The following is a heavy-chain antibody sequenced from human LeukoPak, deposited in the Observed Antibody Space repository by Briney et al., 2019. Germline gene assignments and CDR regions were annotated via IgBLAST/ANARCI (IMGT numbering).Heavy chain of an antibody. CDR2: IHHSGTT. V-gene: IGHV4-38-2*02. D-gene: IGHD6-13*01. Sequence: TSETLSLTCTVSGYSIGSGYYWGWIRQAPGKTLEWIGEIHHSGTTNYNPSLKSRVNILIDPSKKQFSLKLSSVSAADTAVYYCARSGTYQHSSSYDYWGQGTLVTVSS. CDR1: GYSIGSGYY. CDR3: ARSGTYQHSSSYDY. J-gene: IGHJ4*02.